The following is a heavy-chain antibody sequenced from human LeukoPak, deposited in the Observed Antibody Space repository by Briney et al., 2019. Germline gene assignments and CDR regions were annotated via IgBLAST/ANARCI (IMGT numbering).Heavy chain of an antibody. Sequence: SETLSLTCTVSGGSISSYYWSWIRQAPGKGLEWIGYIYYSGSTNYNPSLKSRVTISVDTSKNQFSLKLSSVTAADTAVYYCARTFNRNWFDPWGQGTQVTVSS. CDR1: GGSISSYY. CDR2: IYYSGST. CDR3: ARTFNRNWFDP. V-gene: IGHV4-59*01. D-gene: IGHD1-14*01. J-gene: IGHJ5*02.